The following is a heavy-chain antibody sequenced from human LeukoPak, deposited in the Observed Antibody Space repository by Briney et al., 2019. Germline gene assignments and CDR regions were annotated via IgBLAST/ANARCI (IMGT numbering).Heavy chain of an antibody. CDR2: INHSGST. V-gene: IGHV4-34*01. Sequence: SETLSLTCAVYGGSFSGYYWSWIRQPPGKGLEWIGEINHSGSTNYNPSLKSRVTISVDTSKNQFSLKLSSVTAADTAVYYCAGRTYGMDVWGQGTTVTVSS. J-gene: IGHJ6*02. CDR3: AGRTYGMDV. CDR1: GGSFSGYY.